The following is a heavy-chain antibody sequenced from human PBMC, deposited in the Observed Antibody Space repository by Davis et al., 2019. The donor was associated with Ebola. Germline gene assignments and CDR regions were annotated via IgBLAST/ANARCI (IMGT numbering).Heavy chain of an antibody. Sequence: ASVQVSCMASGYTFTSYYMHWVRQAPGQGFEWMGIINPSGGSTSYAQKFQGRVTMTRDTSTSTVYMELSSLRSEDTAVYYCARDLGGVIVKGDAFDIWGQGTMVTVSS. CDR1: GYTFTSYY. V-gene: IGHV1-46*01. CDR3: ARDLGGVIVKGDAFDI. D-gene: IGHD3-16*02. CDR2: INPSGGST. J-gene: IGHJ3*02.